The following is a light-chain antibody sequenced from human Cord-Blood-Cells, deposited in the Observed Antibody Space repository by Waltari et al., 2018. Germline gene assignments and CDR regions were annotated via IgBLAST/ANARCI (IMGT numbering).Light chain of an antibody. V-gene: IGLV2-14*03. CDR2: DVS. Sequence: QSALTQPASVSGSPGQSITISCTGTSSDVGGYNYVSWYQKHPGKAPKLMIYDVSNRPSGVSNRFPGPKSGNTASLTISGLQAEDEADYYCSSYTSSSTWVFGGGTKLTVL. CDR3: SSYTSSSTWV. CDR1: SSDVGGYNY. J-gene: IGLJ3*02.